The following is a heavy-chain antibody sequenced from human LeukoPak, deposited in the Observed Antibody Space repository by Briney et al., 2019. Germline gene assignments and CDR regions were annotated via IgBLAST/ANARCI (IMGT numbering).Heavy chain of an antibody. V-gene: IGHV4-38-2*02. D-gene: IGHD3-22*01. CDR1: NFSISTTYY. CDR3: ARDLIHYDYYDSSVSDYFDY. J-gene: IGHJ4*02. Sequence: SETLSLTCIVSNFSISTTYYWGWIRQPPGKGLEWIGSLYRTGITYQKPSLRGRVTISLDTSKNQVSLKLSSVTAADTAVYYCARDLIHYDYYDSSVSDYFDYWGQGTLVTVSS. CDR2: LYRTGIT.